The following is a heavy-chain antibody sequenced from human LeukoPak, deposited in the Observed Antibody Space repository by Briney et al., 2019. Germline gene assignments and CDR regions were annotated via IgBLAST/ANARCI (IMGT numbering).Heavy chain of an antibody. CDR3: ARGSPNLGFCSGTSCYYGMDV. Sequence: SQTLSLTCAISGDSVSSNSAAWNWIRQSPSRGLEWLGRTFYRSKWYNDYAVSVKSRITINPDTSKNQFSLQLNSVIPEDTAVYYCARGSPNLGFCSGTSCYYGMDVWGQGTTVTVSS. V-gene: IGHV6-1*01. J-gene: IGHJ6*02. D-gene: IGHD2-2*01. CDR1: GDSVSSNSAA. CDR2: TFYRSKWYN.